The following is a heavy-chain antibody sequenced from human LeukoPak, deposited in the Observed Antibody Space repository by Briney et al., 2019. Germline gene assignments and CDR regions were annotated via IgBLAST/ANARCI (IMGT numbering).Heavy chain of an antibody. D-gene: IGHD2-2*01. Sequence: SETLSLTCAVSGDSISSGYYWGWIRQPPGKGLEWIGSIYHSGSTYYNPSLKSRVTISVDTSKNQFSLKLSSVTAADTAVYYCAREGTVPAATIDYWGQGTLVTVSS. CDR2: IYHSGST. CDR1: GDSISSGYY. V-gene: IGHV4-38-2*02. CDR3: AREGTVPAATIDY. J-gene: IGHJ4*02.